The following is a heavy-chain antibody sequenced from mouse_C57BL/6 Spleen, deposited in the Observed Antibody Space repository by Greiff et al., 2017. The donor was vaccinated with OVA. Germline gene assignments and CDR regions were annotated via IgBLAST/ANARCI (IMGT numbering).Heavy chain of an antibody. CDR1: GFSLPSYG. CDR3: ARRGWGGMDY. J-gene: IGHJ4*01. V-gene: IGHV2-2*01. CDR2: IWSGGST. D-gene: IGHD1-1*02. Sequence: QVQLQQSGPGLVQPSQSLSITCTVSGFSLPSYGVHWVRQSPGTGLEWLGVIWSGGSTDYNAAFISRLSISKNNSKIQVFFKMNSLQAEDTAIYYGARRGWGGMDYWGQGTSVTVSS.